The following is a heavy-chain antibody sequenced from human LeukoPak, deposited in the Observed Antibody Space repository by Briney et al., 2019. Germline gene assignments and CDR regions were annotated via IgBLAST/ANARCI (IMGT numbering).Heavy chain of an antibody. D-gene: IGHD3-22*01. CDR3: ARGRYYDSSGLNFDY. CDR2: IYYSGST. V-gene: IGHV4-59*11. CDR1: GGSISSHY. J-gene: IGHJ4*02. Sequence: SGTLSLTCTVSGGSISSHYWSWIRQPPGKGLEWIGYIYYSGSTNYNPSLKSRVTISVDTSKNQFSLKLSSVTAADTAVYYCARGRYYDSSGLNFDYWGQGTLVTVSS.